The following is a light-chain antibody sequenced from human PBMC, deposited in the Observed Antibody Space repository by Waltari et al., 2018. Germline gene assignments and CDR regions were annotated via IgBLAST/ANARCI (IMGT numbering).Light chain of an antibody. V-gene: IGLV2-23*02. CDR1: SSDVGAYNF. CDR2: DVS. CDR3: CSYAGTSTVI. Sequence: QSALTQPASVSGSPGQSITISCTGTSSDVGAYNFVSWYQQHPGKAPKFMIYDVSKRLSGVSNRFSGSKSGNTASLTISGLQAEDEADYYCCSYAGTSTVIFGGGTKLTVL. J-gene: IGLJ2*01.